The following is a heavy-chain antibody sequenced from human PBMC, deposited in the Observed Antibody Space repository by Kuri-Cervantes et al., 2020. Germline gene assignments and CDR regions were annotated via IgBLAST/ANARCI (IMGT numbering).Heavy chain of an antibody. CDR3: ARGIAAAGDEVFFLHYFDY. D-gene: IGHD6-13*01. Sequence: SETLSLTCTVPGGSISSYYWSWIRLPPGKGLEWIGYIYYSGSTNYNPSLKSRVAISVDTSKNQFSLKLNSVTAADTAVYYCARGIAAAGDEVFFLHYFDYWGQGTLVTVSS. J-gene: IGHJ4*02. CDR2: IYYSGST. CDR1: GGSISSYY. V-gene: IGHV4-59*01.